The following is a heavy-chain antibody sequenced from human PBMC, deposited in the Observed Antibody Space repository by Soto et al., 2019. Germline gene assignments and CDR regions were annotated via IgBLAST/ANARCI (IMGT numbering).Heavy chain of an antibody. CDR3: ARDRDIVVVVAQSHAFDI. CDR2: IKQDGSEK. D-gene: IGHD2-15*01. Sequence: GGSLRLSCAASGFTFSSYWMSWVRQAPGKGLEWVANIKQDGSEKYYVDSVKGRFTISRDNAKNSLYLQINSLRAEDTAAYYCARDRDIVVVVAQSHAFDIWGQGTMVTVSS. CDR1: GFTFSSYW. V-gene: IGHV3-7*05. J-gene: IGHJ3*02.